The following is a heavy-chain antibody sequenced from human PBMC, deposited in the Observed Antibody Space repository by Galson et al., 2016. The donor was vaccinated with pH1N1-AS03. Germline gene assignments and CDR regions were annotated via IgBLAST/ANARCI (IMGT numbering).Heavy chain of an antibody. Sequence: SLRLSCAASGFTLSNYWMHWVRQAPGKGLEWAAVISYDGSYKYSADSVKGRFTISRDNSKNTLYLQMNSLRAEDTALYYCARDLGDYYDSSGNFDYWGQGTLVTVSS. V-gene: IGHV3-30*03. CDR3: ARDLGDYYDSSGNFDY. D-gene: IGHD3-22*01. CDR1: GFTLSNYW. CDR2: ISYDGSYK. J-gene: IGHJ4*02.